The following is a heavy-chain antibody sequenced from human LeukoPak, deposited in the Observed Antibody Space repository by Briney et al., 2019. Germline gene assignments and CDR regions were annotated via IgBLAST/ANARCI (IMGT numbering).Heavy chain of an antibody. V-gene: IGHV3-21*01. Sequence: GGTLRLSCGASGFTFRRYGMSWVRQAPGKGLEWVSAISGSGSTTYYADSVKGRFTISRDNAKNSLYLQMNSLRAEDTAVYYCARDQIEQQLAPPYYYYYMDVWGKGTTVTVSS. CDR2: ISGSGSTT. D-gene: IGHD6-13*01. CDR1: GFTFRRYG. J-gene: IGHJ6*03. CDR3: ARDQIEQQLAPPYYYYYMDV.